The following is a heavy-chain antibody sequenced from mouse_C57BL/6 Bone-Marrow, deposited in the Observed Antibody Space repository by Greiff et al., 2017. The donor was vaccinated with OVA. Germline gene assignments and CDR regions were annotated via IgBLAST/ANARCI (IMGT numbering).Heavy chain of an antibody. CDR3: ARAYDYERTWFAY. CDR2: IRNKANGYTT. J-gene: IGHJ3*01. CDR1: GFTFTDYY. V-gene: IGHV7-3*01. Sequence: DVKLVESGGGLVQPGGSLSLSCAASGFTFTDYYMSWVRQPPGKALEWLGFIRNKANGYTTEYSASVKGRFTISRDNSQSILYLQMNALRAEDSATYYCARAYDYERTWFAYWGQGTLVTVSA. D-gene: IGHD2-4*01.